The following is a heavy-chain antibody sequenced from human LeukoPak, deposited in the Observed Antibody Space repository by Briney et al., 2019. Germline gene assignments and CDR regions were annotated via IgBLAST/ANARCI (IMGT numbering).Heavy chain of an antibody. CDR1: GYTFTSYG. D-gene: IGHD6-19*01. J-gene: IGHJ5*02. Sequence: ASVKVSCKASGYTFTSYGISWVRQPPGQGLEWMGIINPSGGSTSYAQKFQGRVTMTRDMSTSTVYMELSSLRSEDTAVYYCARDPVQQWLGNWFDPWGQGTLVTVSS. V-gene: IGHV1-46*01. CDR3: ARDPVQQWLGNWFDP. CDR2: INPSGGST.